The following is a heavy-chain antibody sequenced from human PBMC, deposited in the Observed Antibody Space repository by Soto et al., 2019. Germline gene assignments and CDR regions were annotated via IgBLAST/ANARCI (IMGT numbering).Heavy chain of an antibody. CDR2: INPSGGST. D-gene: IGHD6-13*01. J-gene: IGHJ6*02. CDR1: GYTFTSYY. CDR3: ARVVGDSTPAAALGYYYYYGMDV. Sequence: GASVKVSCKASGYTFTSYYMHWVRQAPGQGLEWLGIINPSGGSTSYAQKFQGRVTMTRDTSTSTVYMELSSLRSEDTAVYYCARVVGDSTPAAALGYYYYYGMDVWGQGTTVTVSS. V-gene: IGHV1-46*01.